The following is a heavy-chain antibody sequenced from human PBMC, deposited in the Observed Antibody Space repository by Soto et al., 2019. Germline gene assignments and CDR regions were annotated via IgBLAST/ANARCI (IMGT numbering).Heavy chain of an antibody. D-gene: IGHD6-13*01. Sequence: SETLSLTCAVYGGSFSGYYWSWIRQPPGKGLEWIGEINHSGSTNYNPSLKSRVTISVDTSKNQFSLKLSSVTAADTAVYYCARVGYSSSWYRQRLNWYFDLWGRGTLVTVPS. CDR3: ARVGYSSSWYRQRLNWYFDL. CDR2: INHSGST. J-gene: IGHJ2*01. V-gene: IGHV4-34*01. CDR1: GGSFSGYY.